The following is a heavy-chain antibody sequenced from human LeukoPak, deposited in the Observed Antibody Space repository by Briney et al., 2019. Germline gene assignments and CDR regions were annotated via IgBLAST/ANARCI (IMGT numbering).Heavy chain of an antibody. Sequence: GGSLRLSCAASGFTFSSYWMSWVRQAPGKGLEWVANIKQDGSEKYYVDSVKSRFTISRDNAKSSLFLQMNSLRAEDTAVYYCTGRDDSTSCSLCMDVWGQGTTVTVSS. CDR1: GFTFSSYW. V-gene: IGHV3-7*03. J-gene: IGHJ6*02. CDR2: IKQDGSEK. CDR3: TGRDDSTSCSLCMDV. D-gene: IGHD2-2*01.